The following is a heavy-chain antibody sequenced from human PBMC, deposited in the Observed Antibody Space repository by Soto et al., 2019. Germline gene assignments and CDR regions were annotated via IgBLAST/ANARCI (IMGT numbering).Heavy chain of an antibody. CDR2: IIPIFGTA. CDR1: GGTFSSYA. Sequence: SVKVSCKASGGTFSSYAISWVRQAPGQGLEWMGGIIPIFGTANYAQKFQGRVTITADKSTSTAYMELSSLRAEDTAVYYCARTDLLQSLSMRRYYSSGNGVRGQGTTVTVAS. J-gene: IGHJ6*02. D-gene: IGHD3-3*01. V-gene: IGHV1-69*06. CDR3: ARTDLLQSLSMRRYYSSGNGV.